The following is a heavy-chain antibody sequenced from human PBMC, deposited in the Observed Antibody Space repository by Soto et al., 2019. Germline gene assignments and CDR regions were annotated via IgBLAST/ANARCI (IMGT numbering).Heavy chain of an antibody. V-gene: IGHV4-34*01. D-gene: IGHD3-22*01. J-gene: IGHJ4*02. CDR2: INHSGST. CDR1: GGSLSGYY. CDR3: ARAHYYDSSGYFDY. Sequence: QVQLQQWGAGLLKPSETLSLTCAVYGGSLSGYYWSWIRQPPGKGLESIGEINHSGSTNYNPSLKSRVTISVDTSKNQFSLKLSSVTAADTAVYYCARAHYYDSSGYFDYWGQGTLVTVSS.